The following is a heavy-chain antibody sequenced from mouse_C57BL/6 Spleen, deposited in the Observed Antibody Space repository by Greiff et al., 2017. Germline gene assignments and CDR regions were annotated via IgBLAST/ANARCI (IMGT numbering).Heavy chain of an antibody. CDR3: ARAAQGTLDY. CDR1: GYTFTSYG. V-gene: IGHV1-81*01. Sequence: VMLVESGAELARPGASVKLSCKASGYTFTSYGISWVKQRTGQGLEWIGEIYPRSGNTYYNEKFKGKATLTADKSSSTAYMELRSLTSEDSAVYFCARAAQGTLDYWGQGTTLTVSS. J-gene: IGHJ2*01. CDR2: IYPRSGNT. D-gene: IGHD3-2*02.